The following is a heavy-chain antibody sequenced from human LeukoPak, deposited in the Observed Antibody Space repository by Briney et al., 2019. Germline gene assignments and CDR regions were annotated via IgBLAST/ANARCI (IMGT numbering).Heavy chain of an antibody. Sequence: SETLSLTCTVSGGSISSGIYYWSWIRQPAGKGLEWIGRIFTSGNTNYNPSLRGRVTISFDTSKNQFSLNLSSVTAADTAVYYCARDRPHISGSPHFDYWGQGTLVTVSS. V-gene: IGHV4-61*02. CDR3: ARDRPHISGSPHFDY. J-gene: IGHJ4*02. CDR1: GGSISSGIYY. CDR2: IFTSGNT. D-gene: IGHD6-19*01.